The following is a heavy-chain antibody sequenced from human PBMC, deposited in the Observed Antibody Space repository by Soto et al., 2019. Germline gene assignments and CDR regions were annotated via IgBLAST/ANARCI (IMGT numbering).Heavy chain of an antibody. CDR1: LGTIRSYG. CDR3: ARVVVAATRYYYYGMDV. CDR2: IIPIFGTA. D-gene: IGHD2-15*01. V-gene: IGHV1-69*13. J-gene: IGHJ6*02. Sequence: GASVAVSLTASLGTIRSYGINRVRPAPGQRLEWMGGIIPIFGTANYAQKFQGRVTITADESTSTAYMELSSLRSEDTAVYYCARVVVAATRYYYYGMDVWGQGTTVTVSS.